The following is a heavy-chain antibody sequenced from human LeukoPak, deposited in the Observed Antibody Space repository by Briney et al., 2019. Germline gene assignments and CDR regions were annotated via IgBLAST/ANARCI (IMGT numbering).Heavy chain of an antibody. CDR1: GGSISSSSYY. J-gene: IGHJ4*02. V-gene: IGHV4-61*02. CDR3: ASSVKGVQY. CDR2: IYTSGST. Sequence: SETLSLTCTVSGGSISSSSYYWSWIRQPAGKGLEWIGRIYTSGSTNYNPSLKSRVTISVDTSKNQFSLKLSSVTAADTAVYYCASSVKGVQYWGQGTLVTVSS. D-gene: IGHD3-10*01.